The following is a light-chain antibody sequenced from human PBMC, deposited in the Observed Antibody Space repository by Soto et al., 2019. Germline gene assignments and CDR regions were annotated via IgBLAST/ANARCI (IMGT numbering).Light chain of an antibody. CDR2: EVN. J-gene: IGLJ1*01. CDR3: CSYTSSNLYV. V-gene: IGLV2-8*01. Sequence: QSALTQPPSASGSPGQSVTISCTGTSSDVGGYNYVSWYQQHPGKAPKLIIYEVNKRPSGVSNRLSGSKSGNTASLSISGLEAEDEADYNCCSYTSSNLYVYGTGTKVTVL. CDR1: SSDVGGYNY.